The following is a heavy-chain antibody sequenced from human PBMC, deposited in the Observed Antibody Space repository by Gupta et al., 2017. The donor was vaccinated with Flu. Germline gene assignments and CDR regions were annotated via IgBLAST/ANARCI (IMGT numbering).Heavy chain of an antibody. CDR3: ARKAPPCSITGCFGLE. J-gene: IGHJ4*02. D-gene: IGHD2-2*01. V-gene: IGHV3-48*03. CDR1: GFTFRYYQ. Sequence: EVYLVESGGGMVQPGGSLRLSCAASGFTFRYYQMNWVRQAPGKGLEWISYISSSGSNIYYAEAGKGRFTISRENAKNSRELKMDSLSAEEKDGYYCARKAPPCSITGCFGLEWGQGTLVTVSS. CDR2: ISSSGSNI.